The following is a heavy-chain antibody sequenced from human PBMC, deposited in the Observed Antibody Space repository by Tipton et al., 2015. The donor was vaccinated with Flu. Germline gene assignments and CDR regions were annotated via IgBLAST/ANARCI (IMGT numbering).Heavy chain of an antibody. CDR3: ARIFVIPQRGVGFDI. CDR2: NYYKGGT. V-gene: IGHV4-59*01. CDR1: GDDITDDY. Sequence: GLVKPSETLSLSCTVSGDDITDDYWNWIRQSPGKGLEWIGYNYYKGGTKYNPSLQGRVAITIDTSKSQFSLKLTSVTAADSAVYYCARIFVIPQRGVGFDIWGQGTTVVVSS. D-gene: IGHD3-10*01. J-gene: IGHJ3*02.